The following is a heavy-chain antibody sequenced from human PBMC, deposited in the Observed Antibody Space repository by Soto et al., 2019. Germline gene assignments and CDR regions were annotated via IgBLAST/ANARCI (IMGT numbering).Heavy chain of an antibody. D-gene: IGHD6-13*01. J-gene: IGHJ4*02. CDR2: IYPGDSDT. CDR1: GYSFISYW. V-gene: IGHV5-51*01. CDR3: ARTSQPGIAAAALDY. Sequence: PGESLKISGKASGYSFISYWIGWVRQMPGKGLEWMGIIYPGDSDTRYSPSFQVQVTISADKAISTAYLQWSSLKASDTAMYYCARTSQPGIAAAALDYWGQGTLVTVSS.